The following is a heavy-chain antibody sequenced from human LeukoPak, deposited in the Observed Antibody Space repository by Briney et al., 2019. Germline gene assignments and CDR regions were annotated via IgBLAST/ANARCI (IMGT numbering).Heavy chain of an antibody. V-gene: IGHV1-8*01. CDR1: GYTFTSYD. CDR3: ARSAPGGRYFDWLNYYYYMDV. J-gene: IGHJ6*03. Sequence: GASVKVSCKASGYTFTSYDINWVRQASGQGLEWMGWMNPNSGDTGYAQKFQGRVTMTRNTSISTAYMELSSLRSEDTAVYYCARSAPGGRYFDWLNYYYYMDVWGKGTTVTVSS. D-gene: IGHD3-9*01. CDR2: MNPNSGDT.